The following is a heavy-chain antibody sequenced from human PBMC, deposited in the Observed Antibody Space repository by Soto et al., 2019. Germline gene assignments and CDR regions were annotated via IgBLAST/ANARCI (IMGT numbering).Heavy chain of an antibody. CDR3: ARGRTSSPTYGDY. J-gene: IGHJ4*02. D-gene: IGHD4-17*01. CDR2: IYHSGST. V-gene: IGHV4-30-2*01. Sequence: PSETLSLTCAVSGGSISSGGYSWSWIRQPPGKGLEWIGYIYHSGSTYYNPSLKSRVTISVDTSKNQFSLKLSSVTAADTAVYYCARGRTSSPTYGDYWGQGTLVTVSS. CDR1: GGSISSGGYS.